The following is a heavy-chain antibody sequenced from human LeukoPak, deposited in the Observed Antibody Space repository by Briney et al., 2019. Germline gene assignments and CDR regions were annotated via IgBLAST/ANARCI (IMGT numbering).Heavy chain of an antibody. CDR2: ISFNGDST. CDR1: GFTFSSFA. J-gene: IGHJ4*02. V-gene: IGHV3-64*01. Sequence: GGSLRLSCAASGFTFSSFAVHWVRQAPGKVLEYVSAISFNGDSTYYANSVKGRFTISRDNSKNTVSLQMGSLRAEDMAVYYCARGIVGTASFFDYWGQGTLVTVSS. D-gene: IGHD1-26*01. CDR3: ARGIVGTASFFDY.